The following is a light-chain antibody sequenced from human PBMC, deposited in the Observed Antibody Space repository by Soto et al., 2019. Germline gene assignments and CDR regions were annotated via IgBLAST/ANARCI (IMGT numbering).Light chain of an antibody. CDR2: DAS. Sequence: EIVVTQSPATLSVSPGERATLSCRASQSVRRNLAWYQQKPGQTPRLLIYDASSRATGVPARFSGSESGTDFSLTISSLQSEDFAVYYCQQYDNWPPEWTFGQGTRVDLK. J-gene: IGKJ1*01. CDR1: QSVRRN. CDR3: QQYDNWPPEWT. V-gene: IGKV3-15*01.